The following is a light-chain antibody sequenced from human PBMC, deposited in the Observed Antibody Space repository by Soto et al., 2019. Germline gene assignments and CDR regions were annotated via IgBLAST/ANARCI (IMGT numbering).Light chain of an antibody. CDR1: HDISNY. J-gene: IGKJ2*01. CDR2: DAS. V-gene: IGKV1-33*01. Sequence: DIQMTQSPSSLSASVGDRVTITCQASHDISNYLNWYQHKPGKAPKLLIYDASNLETGVPSRFSGRGSGTDFTFAISSLQPDDIATYYCQQYDNLPPYTFGQGTKLEIK. CDR3: QQYDNLPPYT.